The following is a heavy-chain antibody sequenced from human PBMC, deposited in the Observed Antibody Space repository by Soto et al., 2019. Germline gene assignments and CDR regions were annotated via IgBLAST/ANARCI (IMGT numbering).Heavy chain of an antibody. CDR1: GFTFDDYA. CDR3: AKGRRVLIGVADSFDF. D-gene: IGHD6-19*01. Sequence: DVQLVESGGGLVQPGRSLRVSCAASGFTFDDYAMHWVRQAPGKGLEWVSGISWNSYNIDYADSVKGRFTISRDNAKNSLYLQMNSLRAEDTALYYCAKGRRVLIGVADSFDFWGQGTLVTVSS. CDR2: ISWNSYNI. J-gene: IGHJ4*02. V-gene: IGHV3-9*01.